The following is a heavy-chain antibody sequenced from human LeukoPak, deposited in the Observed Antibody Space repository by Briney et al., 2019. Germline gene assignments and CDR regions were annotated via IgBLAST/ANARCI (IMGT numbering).Heavy chain of an antibody. CDR3: TGEIWRGDDY. CDR2: ITSSSSTI. V-gene: IGHV3-48*01. J-gene: IGHJ4*02. Sequence: PGGSLRLSCAASGFTFSSYTMNWVRQAPGKGLEWLSYITSSSSTIYYADSVKGRFTISRDNAKNSLYLQMNSLRAEDTAVYYCTGEIWRGDDYWGQGTLVTVSS. D-gene: IGHD3-16*01. CDR1: GFTFSSYT.